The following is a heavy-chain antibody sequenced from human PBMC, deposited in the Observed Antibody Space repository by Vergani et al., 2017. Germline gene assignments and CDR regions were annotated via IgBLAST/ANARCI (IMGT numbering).Heavy chain of an antibody. CDR2: IYYSGST. D-gene: IGHD1-1*01. J-gene: IGHJ4*02. Sequence: QVQLQESGPGLVKPSETLSLTCTVSGGSISSYYWSWIRQPPGKGLEWIGYIYYSGSTNYNPSLKSRVTISVDTSKNQFSLKLSSVTAADTAVYYCARATGTRGGDYWGQGTLVTVSS. CDR3: ARATGTRGGDY. V-gene: IGHV4-59*01. CDR1: GGSISSYY.